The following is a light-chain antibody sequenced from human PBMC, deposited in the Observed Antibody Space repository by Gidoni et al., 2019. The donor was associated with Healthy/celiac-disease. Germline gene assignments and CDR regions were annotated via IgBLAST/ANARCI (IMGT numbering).Light chain of an antibody. CDR2: WAS. CDR1: QSVLYSSNNKNY. V-gene: IGKV4-1*01. Sequence: DIVMTQSPDSLPVSLGERATINCKSSQSVLYSSNNKNYLAWYQQKPGQPPKLLIYWASTRESGVPDRFSGSGSGTDFTLTISSLQAEDVAFYYCQQYYSTPWTFGQXTKVEIK. J-gene: IGKJ1*01. CDR3: QQYYSTPWT.